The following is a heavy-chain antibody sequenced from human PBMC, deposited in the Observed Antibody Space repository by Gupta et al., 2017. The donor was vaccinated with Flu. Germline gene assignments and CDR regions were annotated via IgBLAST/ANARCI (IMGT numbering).Heavy chain of an antibody. D-gene: IGHD2-21*02. CDR2: ISSSSIYI. Sequence: EVQLVESGGGLVEPGGSRSLSCDATGFRFSPCGMDWVRRAQVKGLECVSFISSSSIYIYYTDSLRGRFTISRDNAKKSLYLQVISLRAEDTAVYYCSRAFGDRYAFDIWGQGTLVTVSS. V-gene: IGHV3-21*02. CDR1: GFRFSPCG. J-gene: IGHJ3*02. CDR3: SRAFGDRYAFDI.